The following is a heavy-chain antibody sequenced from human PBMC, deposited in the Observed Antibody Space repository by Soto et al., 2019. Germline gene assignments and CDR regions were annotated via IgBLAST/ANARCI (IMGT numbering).Heavy chain of an antibody. CDR2: ISGSGGST. D-gene: IGHD6-13*01. J-gene: IGHJ4*02. V-gene: IGHV3-23*01. CDR1: GFTFTNYA. Sequence: PGGSLRLSCAASGFTFTNYAMSWVRQAPGKGLEWVSVISGSGGSTYYADSVKGRFTISRDNSKNTLYLQMNSLRAEDTAVYYCAKDLHLQQLGWYYFDYWGQGTLVTVSS. CDR3: AKDLHLQQLGWYYFDY.